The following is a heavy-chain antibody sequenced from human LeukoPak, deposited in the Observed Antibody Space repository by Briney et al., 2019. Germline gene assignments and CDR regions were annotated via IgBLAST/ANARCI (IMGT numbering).Heavy chain of an antibody. CDR3: ARVRTGYYFDY. CDR2: ISTSSNTI. J-gene: IGHJ4*02. CDR1: GFTFSSYS. D-gene: IGHD1-14*01. Sequence: GGSLRLSCAASGFTFSSYSMNWVRQAPGKGLEWVSFISTSSNTIYYADSVKGRFTASRDNAKNSLSLQMNSLRAEDTAVYYCARVRTGYYFDYWGQGTLVTVSS. V-gene: IGHV3-48*01.